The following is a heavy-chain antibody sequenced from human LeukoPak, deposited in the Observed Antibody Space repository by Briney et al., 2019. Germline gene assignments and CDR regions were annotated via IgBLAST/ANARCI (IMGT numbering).Heavy chain of an antibody. V-gene: IGHV4-34*01. Sequence: PSETLSLTCAVYGGSFSGYYWSWIRQPPGKGLEWIGSIYHSGSTYYNPSLKSRVTISVDTSKNQFSLKLSSVTAADTAVYYCARRRSHDAFDIWGQGTMVTVSS. J-gene: IGHJ3*02. CDR3: ARRRSHDAFDI. CDR2: IYHSGST. CDR1: GGSFSGYY.